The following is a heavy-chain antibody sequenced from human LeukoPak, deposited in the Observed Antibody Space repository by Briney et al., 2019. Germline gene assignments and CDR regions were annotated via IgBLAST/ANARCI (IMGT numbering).Heavy chain of an antibody. J-gene: IGHJ1*01. Sequence: GGSLRLSCAASGFTFDDYAKHWVRQAPGKGLEWVSLISGDGGSTYYADSVKGRFTISRDNSKNSLYLQMNSLRTEDTALYYCAKDGPYGGSYYSEYFQHWGQGTLVTVSS. D-gene: IGHD1-26*01. CDR1: GFTFDDYA. V-gene: IGHV3-43*02. CDR2: ISGDGGST. CDR3: AKDGPYGGSYYSEYFQH.